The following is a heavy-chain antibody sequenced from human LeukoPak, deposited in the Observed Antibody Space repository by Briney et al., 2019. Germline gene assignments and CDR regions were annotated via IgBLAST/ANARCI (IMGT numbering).Heavy chain of an antibody. CDR1: GFTFSSYW. J-gene: IGHJ3*02. V-gene: IGHV3-23*01. CDR2: ISGSGGNT. CDR3: AKMSTVTTRVGAFDI. D-gene: IGHD4-17*01. Sequence: GGSLRLSCAASGFTFSSYWMSWVRQAPGKGLEWVSVISGSGGNTYYADSVKGRFTISRDNSKNTLYLQMNSLRAEDTAIYYCAKMSTVTTRVGAFDIWGQGTMVTVSS.